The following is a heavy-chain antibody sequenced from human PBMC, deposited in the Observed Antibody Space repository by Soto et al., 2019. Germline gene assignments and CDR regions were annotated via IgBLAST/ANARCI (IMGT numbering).Heavy chain of an antibody. CDR2: ISGSGGAA. V-gene: IGHV3-23*01. Sequence: GGSLRLSCAASGFTFSSYAMTWVRQAPGKGLEWVSVISGSGGAAYYADSVKGRFTISRDNSKSTLYLEMNSLRAEDTAIYYCAKSPWDKHQRFDYWGQGXLVTVYS. CDR3: AKSPWDKHQRFDY. CDR1: GFTFSSYA. J-gene: IGHJ4*02. D-gene: IGHD1-26*01.